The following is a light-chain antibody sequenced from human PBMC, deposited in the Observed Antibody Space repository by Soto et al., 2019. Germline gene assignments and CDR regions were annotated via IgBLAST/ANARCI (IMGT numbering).Light chain of an antibody. Sequence: DIQLTQSPSFLSASVGGRVTITCRASQAISSHLAWYQQKPGKAPNLLIYGASTLQSGVPSRFSGSGSGTQFTLTSRSLQPDDFASYYCQQYHRLATFGQGTKVDIK. CDR1: QAISSH. J-gene: IGKJ1*01. CDR2: GAS. V-gene: IGKV1-9*01. CDR3: QQYHRLAT.